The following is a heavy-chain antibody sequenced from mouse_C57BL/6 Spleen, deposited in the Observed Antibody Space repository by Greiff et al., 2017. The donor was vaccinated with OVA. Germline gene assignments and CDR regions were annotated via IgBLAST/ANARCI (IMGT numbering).Heavy chain of an antibody. CDR1: GYTFTDYN. Sequence: EVKLVESGPELVKPGASVKIPCKASGYTFTDYNMDWVKQSHGKSLEWIGDINPNNGGTIYNQKFKGKATLTVDKSSSTAYMELRSLTSEDTAVYYCARCDPSAMDYWGQGTSVTVSS. CDR2: INPNNGGT. D-gene: IGHD2-13*01. V-gene: IGHV1-18*01. J-gene: IGHJ4*01. CDR3: ARCDPSAMDY.